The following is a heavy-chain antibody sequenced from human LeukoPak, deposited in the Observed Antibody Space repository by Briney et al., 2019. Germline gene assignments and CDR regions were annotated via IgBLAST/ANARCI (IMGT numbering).Heavy chain of an antibody. J-gene: IGHJ4*02. CDR2: ISAYNGNT. CDR1: GYTFTSYG. V-gene: IGHV1-18*01. CDR3: AGAIGGDWGNFDY. Sequence: GASVKLSCKASGYTFTSYGISWVRQAPGQGLEWMGWISAYNGNTNYAQKLQGRVTMTTDTSTSTAYTELRSLRSDDTAVYYCAGAIGGDWGNFDYWGQGTLVTVSS. D-gene: IGHD1-26*01.